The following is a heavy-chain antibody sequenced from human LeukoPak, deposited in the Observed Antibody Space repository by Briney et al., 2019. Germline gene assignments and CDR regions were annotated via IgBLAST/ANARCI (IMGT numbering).Heavy chain of an antibody. CDR2: ISGTSI. J-gene: IGHJ4*02. CDR1: GXSFTTYG. V-gene: IGHV3-48*04. Sequence: GGSLRLSCAASGXSFTTYGMGWVRQAPGKGLEWVSYISGTSIHYADSVKGRFTISRDNAKNSLYLQMNSLRAEDTAVYYCASRRIAVPSTRAFDYWGQGTLVTVSS. D-gene: IGHD6-19*01. CDR3: ASRRIAVPSTRAFDY.